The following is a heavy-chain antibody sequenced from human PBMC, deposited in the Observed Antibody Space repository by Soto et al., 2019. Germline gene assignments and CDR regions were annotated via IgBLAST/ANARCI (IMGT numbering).Heavy chain of an antibody. V-gene: IGHV2-5*02. Sequence: SGPTLVNPTQTLTLTCTFSGFSLSTSGVGVGWIRQPPGKALEWLALIYWDDDKRYSPSLNSRLTIAKDTSKNQVGLTITNMYRVDTVTYYWEHGIASLNFWGQGTLVTVAS. CDR2: IYWDDDK. D-gene: IGHD3-3*02. J-gene: IGHJ4*02. CDR1: GFSLSTSGVG. CDR3: EHGIASLNF.